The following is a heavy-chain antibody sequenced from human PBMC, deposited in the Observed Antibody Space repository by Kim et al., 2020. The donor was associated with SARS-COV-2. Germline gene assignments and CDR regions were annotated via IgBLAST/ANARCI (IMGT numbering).Heavy chain of an antibody. CDR2: IYPGDSDT. V-gene: IGHV5-51*01. CDR1: LYIFPLSF. D-gene: IGHD5-18*01. CDR3: ARRPGYSYGYDY. Sequence: SLNISCNFSLYIFPLSFLFFLLHLPGKGLEWMGIIYPGDSDTRYSPSFQGQVTISADKSISTAYLQWSSLKASDTAMYYCARRPGYSYGYDYWGQGTLVTVSS. J-gene: IGHJ4*02.